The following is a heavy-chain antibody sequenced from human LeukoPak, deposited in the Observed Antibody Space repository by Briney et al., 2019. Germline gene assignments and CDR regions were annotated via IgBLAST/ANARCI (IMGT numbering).Heavy chain of an antibody. Sequence: SETLSLTCTVSGYSISSGYYWGWIRQPPGKGLEWIGSIYHSGSTYYNPSLKSRVTISVDTSKNQFSLKLSSVTAADTAVYCCASVSYGGNSGNWFDPWGQGTLVTVSS. CDR2: IYHSGST. J-gene: IGHJ5*02. CDR1: GYSISSGYY. CDR3: ASVSYGGNSGNWFDP. V-gene: IGHV4-38-2*02. D-gene: IGHD4-23*01.